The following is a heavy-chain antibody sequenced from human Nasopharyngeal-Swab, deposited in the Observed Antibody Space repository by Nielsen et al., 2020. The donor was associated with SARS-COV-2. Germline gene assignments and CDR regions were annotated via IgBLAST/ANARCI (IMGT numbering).Heavy chain of an antibody. CDR3: ARDPDGGNVWEDAFDI. Sequence: GGSLRLSCAASGFTFSSYAMHWVRQAPGKGLAWVAVISYDGNNKYYAESVKGRFTISRDNSKNTLYLQMNSLRAEDTAVYYCARDPDGGNVWEDAFDIWGQGTMVTVSS. CDR1: GFTFSSYA. V-gene: IGHV3-30-3*01. J-gene: IGHJ3*02. D-gene: IGHD4-23*01. CDR2: ISYDGNNK.